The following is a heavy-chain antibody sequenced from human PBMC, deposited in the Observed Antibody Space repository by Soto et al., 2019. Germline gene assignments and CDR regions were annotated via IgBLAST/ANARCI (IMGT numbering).Heavy chain of an antibody. J-gene: IGHJ5*02. Sequence: SETLSLPCPVSGGSISGYYWTWIRQAAGKGLEWIGRIYSSGTTKYNPSLKSRVTMSLDTSKNQFSLRLSSVTATDTAVYYCARGQRFSDWFDPWGPGTLVTVSS. CDR2: IYSSGTT. V-gene: IGHV4-4*07. D-gene: IGHD3-3*01. CDR3: ARGQRFSDWFDP. CDR1: GGSISGYY.